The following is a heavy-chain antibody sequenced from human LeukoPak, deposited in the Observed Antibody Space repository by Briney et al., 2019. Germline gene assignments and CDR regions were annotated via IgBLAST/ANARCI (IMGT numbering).Heavy chain of an antibody. CDR3: ARAYGWNSSTFFDY. CDR2: INHSGST. Sequence: SETLSLTCAVYGGSFSGYYWSWIRQPPGKGLEWIGEINHSGSTNYNPSLKCRVTISVDTSKNQFSLKLSSVTAADTAVYYCARAYGWNSSTFFDYWGQGTLVTVSS. V-gene: IGHV4-34*01. J-gene: IGHJ4*02. CDR1: GGSFSGYY. D-gene: IGHD1-7*01.